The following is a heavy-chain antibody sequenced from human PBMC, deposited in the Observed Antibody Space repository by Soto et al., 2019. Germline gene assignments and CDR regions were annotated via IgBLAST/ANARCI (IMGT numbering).Heavy chain of an antibody. J-gene: IGHJ4*02. CDR3: TKGWLDY. V-gene: IGHV3-23*01. CDR2: ISDSGGST. Sequence: EVYRLDSGGGLVQPGGSLRVSCVASRFTFDNYVMSWVRQAPGKGLEWVSSISDSGGSTYYADSVKGRFTISRDNSKNTLHLQMNSLRAEDTAVYYCTKGWLDYWGQGTLVTVSS. CDR1: RFTFDNYV. D-gene: IGHD2-15*01.